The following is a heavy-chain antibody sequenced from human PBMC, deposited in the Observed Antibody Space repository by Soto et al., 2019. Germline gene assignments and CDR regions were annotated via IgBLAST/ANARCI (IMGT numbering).Heavy chain of an antibody. V-gene: IGHV3-11*05. D-gene: IGHD1-26*01. CDR1: GFTFSDYY. CDR3: ARSMIRGAHFDY. J-gene: IGHJ4*02. Sequence: QVQLVESGGGLVKPGGSLRLSCVASGFTFSDYYMSWIRQAPGKGLEVISYISSSDTYAFYADSVKGRFTISRDNANMSLYLRMNSLKADDTAVYYCARSMIRGAHFDYWGQGTLVTVSS. CDR2: ISSSDTYA.